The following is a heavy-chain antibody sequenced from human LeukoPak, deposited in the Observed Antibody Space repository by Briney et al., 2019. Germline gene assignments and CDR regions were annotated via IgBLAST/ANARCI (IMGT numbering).Heavy chain of an antibody. CDR1: GFTFSNHW. V-gene: IGHV3-7*01. CDR3: TGMVRGANFDY. D-gene: IGHD3-10*01. J-gene: IGHJ4*02. CDR2: IKEDGSER. Sequence: GGSLRLSCVASGFTFSNHWMHWVRQTPGKGLEWVANIKEDGSERYYVDSVKGRFTISRDNAKNSLYLQMNYLRADDTAVYYCTGMVRGANFDYWGQGTLVTVSS.